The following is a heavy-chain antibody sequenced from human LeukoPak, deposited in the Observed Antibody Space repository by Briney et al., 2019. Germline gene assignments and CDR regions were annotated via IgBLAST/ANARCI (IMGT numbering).Heavy chain of an antibody. CDR2: ISGSGGST. D-gene: IGHD3-9*01. CDR3: ARGSGPCDYLLSFDY. J-gene: IGHJ4*02. V-gene: IGHV3-23*01. CDR1: GFTFSSYG. Sequence: GGSLRLSCAASGFTFSSYGMSWVRQAPGKGLEWVSAISGSGGSTYYADSVKGRFTISRDNSKNTLYLQMNSLRAEDTAVYYCARGSGPCDYLLSFDYWGQGTLVTVSS.